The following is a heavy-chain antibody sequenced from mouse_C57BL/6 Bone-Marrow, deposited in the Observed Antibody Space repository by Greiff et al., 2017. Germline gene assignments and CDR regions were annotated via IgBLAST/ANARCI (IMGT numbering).Heavy chain of an antibody. V-gene: IGHV1-47*01. CDR1: GYTFTTYP. J-gene: IGHJ4*01. CDR3: ASDGDMDY. Sequence: VQLQQSGAELVKPGASVKMSCKASGYTFTTYPIEWMKQTHGKSLEWIGNFHPYNDDTKYNEKFKGKATLTLEKSSSTVYLDRSRVTSDDSAVYDCASDGDMDYWGQGTSVTVSS. D-gene: IGHD2-3*01. CDR2: FHPYNDDT.